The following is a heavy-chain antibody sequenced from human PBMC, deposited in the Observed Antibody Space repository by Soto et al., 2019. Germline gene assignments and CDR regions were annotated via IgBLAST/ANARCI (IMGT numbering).Heavy chain of an antibody. CDR3: ARDLAVAGTVYYYYGMDV. Sequence: QVQLVQSGAEVKKPGSSVKVSCKASGGTFSSYTISWVRQAPGQGLEWMGRIIPILGIANYAQKFQGRVTITADXXTXTXXMELSSLRSEDTAVYYCARDLAVAGTVYYYYGMDVWGQGTTVTVSS. D-gene: IGHD6-19*01. V-gene: IGHV1-69*08. CDR2: IIPILGIA. J-gene: IGHJ6*02. CDR1: GGTFSSYT.